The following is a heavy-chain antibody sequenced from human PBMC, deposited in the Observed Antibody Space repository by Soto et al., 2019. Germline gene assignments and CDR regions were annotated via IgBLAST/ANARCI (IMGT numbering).Heavy chain of an antibody. CDR3: TSLGQFDY. Sequence: GGSLRLSCAASGFTFSSSVMNWVRQAPGKGLEWVSSISVSGGSTFYAGSVKGRFTLSRDNSRNTLYLQMNSLRVDDTAVYYCTSLGQFDYWGQGALVTVSS. J-gene: IGHJ4*02. CDR1: GFTFSSSV. D-gene: IGHD7-27*01. V-gene: IGHV3-23*01. CDR2: ISVSGGST.